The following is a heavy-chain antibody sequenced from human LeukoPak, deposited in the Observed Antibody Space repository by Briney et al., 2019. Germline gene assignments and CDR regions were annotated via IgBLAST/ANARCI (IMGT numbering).Heavy chain of an antibody. CDR2: VTSGSTT. CDR3: AKRTGATTGFDY. V-gene: IGHV3-23*01. CDR1: GFTFSSYA. D-gene: IGHD1-26*01. Sequence: GGSLRLSCAASGFTFSSYAMSWVRQAPGKGLEWVSAVTSGSTTYYADSVKGRFTISRDNSKNTVCLQMNSLRAEDTAIYYCAKRTGATTGFDYWGQGPLVTVSS. J-gene: IGHJ4*02.